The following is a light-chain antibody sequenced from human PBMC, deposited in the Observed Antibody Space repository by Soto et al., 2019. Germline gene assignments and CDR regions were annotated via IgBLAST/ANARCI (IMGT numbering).Light chain of an antibody. CDR1: QSVSSN. Sequence: EIVMTQSPATLSVSPGERATLSCRASQSVSSNLAWYQQKPGQAPRLLIYGASTRATGIPARFSGSGSGTEFTLTISSLEPEDFAVYYCQQRSSWPPITFGGGTKVEIK. CDR2: GAS. V-gene: IGKV3-15*01. CDR3: QQRSSWPPIT. J-gene: IGKJ4*01.